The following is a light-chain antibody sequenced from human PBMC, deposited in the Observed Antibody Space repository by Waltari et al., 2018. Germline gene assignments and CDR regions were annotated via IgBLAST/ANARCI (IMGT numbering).Light chain of an antibody. CDR3: HVWDNNSDHPGAV. CDR1: NIGSKS. V-gene: IGLV3-21*02. J-gene: IGLJ2*01. CDR2: DDI. Sequence: SYVLTQPPSVSVAPGRTATITCGGINIGSKSVHWYQQKPDQAPVLVVYDDIDRPSGIPERFSGSNSGNTATLTISRVEAGDEADYYCHVWDNNSDHPGAVFGGGTKLTVL.